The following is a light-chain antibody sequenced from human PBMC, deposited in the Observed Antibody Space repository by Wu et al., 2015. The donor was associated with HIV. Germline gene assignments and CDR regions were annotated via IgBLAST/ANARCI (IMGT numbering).Light chain of an antibody. V-gene: IGKV3-15*01. J-gene: IGKJ2*03. CDR1: QSVSTN. CDR2: GAS. Sequence: EIVMTQSPATLSVSPGERITLSCRASQSVSTNLAWYQQKPGQAPRLLIYGASTRATGIPARFSGSGSGTEFTLTISSLQSEDFALYYCQQYDNYWYSFGQGTKVEIK. CDR3: QQYDNYWYS.